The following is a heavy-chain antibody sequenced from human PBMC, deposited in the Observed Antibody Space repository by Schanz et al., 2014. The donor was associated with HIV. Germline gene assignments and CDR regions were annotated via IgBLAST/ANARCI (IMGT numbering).Heavy chain of an antibody. CDR3: ARAPYTSGWYGVDY. Sequence: QVQLVQSGAEVKKPGSSVKVSCQISGGAFGNYAVIWVRQAPGQGLEWLGGIVPISGSANYPQKFQGRVTITADKSTSSVYMELNSLRSEDTAVYYCARAPYTSGWYGVDYWGQGTLVTVSS. V-gene: IGHV1-69*06. CDR2: IVPISGSA. CDR1: GGAFGNYA. D-gene: IGHD6-19*01. J-gene: IGHJ4*02.